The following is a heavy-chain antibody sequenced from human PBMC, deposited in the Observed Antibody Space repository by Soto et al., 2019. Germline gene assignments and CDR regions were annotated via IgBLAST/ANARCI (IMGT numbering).Heavy chain of an antibody. Sequence: ASVKVSCKVSGYTFTDYYMHWVQQAPGKGLEWMGLVDPEDGETIYAQKFQGRVTMTRDTSTSTVYMELSSLRSEDTAVYYCAREGPRGSSLAARPLYRFDYWGQGTLVTVSS. J-gene: IGHJ4*02. CDR3: AREGPRGSSLAARPLYRFDY. CDR1: GYTFTDYY. V-gene: IGHV1-69-2*01. D-gene: IGHD6-6*01. CDR2: VDPEDGET.